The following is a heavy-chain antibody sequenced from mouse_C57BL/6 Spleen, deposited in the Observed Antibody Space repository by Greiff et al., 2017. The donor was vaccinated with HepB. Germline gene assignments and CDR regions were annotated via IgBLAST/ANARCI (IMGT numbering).Heavy chain of an antibody. D-gene: IGHD1-1*01. CDR2: IDPNSGGT. V-gene: IGHV1-72*01. J-gene: IGHJ4*01. CDR3: ARGITTVVEHYYAMDY. CDR1: GYTFTSYW. Sequence: VKLQQPGAELVKPGASVKLSCKASGYTFTSYWMHWVKQRPGRGLEWIGRIDPNSGGTKYNEKFKSKATLTVDKPSSTAYMQLSSLTSEDSAVYYCARGITTVVEHYYAMDYWGQGTSVTVSS.